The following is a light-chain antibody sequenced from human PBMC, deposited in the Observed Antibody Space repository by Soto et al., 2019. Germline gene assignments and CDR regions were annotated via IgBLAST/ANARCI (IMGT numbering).Light chain of an antibody. CDR1: SSDVGGYNY. CDR3: SSFAGNNNLV. V-gene: IGLV2-8*01. J-gene: IGLJ2*01. Sequence: QSALTQPPSASGSPGQSVTISCTGTSSDVGGYNYVSWYQQHPGKAPKLMISEVSKRPSGVPDRFSGSKSGNTASLTVSGLQAEHEADYYFSSFAGNNNLVFGGGTKVTVL. CDR2: EVS.